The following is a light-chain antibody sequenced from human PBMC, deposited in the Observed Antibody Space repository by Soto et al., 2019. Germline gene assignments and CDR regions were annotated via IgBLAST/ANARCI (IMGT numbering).Light chain of an antibody. CDR1: LSLSSY. V-gene: IGKV3-11*01. Sequence: EVVLTQFPGTLSLSPGDRATLSWRASLSLSSYLTWYQHKPGQAPRLLFYDVSNRATGIPDRFSSSASGTNFTLTISSLEPEDFAVYYCQQRSNWPPITFGQGTRLEIK. CDR3: QQRSNWPPIT. CDR2: DVS. J-gene: IGKJ5*01.